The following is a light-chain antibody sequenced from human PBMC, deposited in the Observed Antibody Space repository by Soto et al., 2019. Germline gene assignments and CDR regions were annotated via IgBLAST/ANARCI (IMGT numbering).Light chain of an antibody. Sequence: DVVMTQSPLSLPVTLGQPASISCRSSQSLVYSDGNIYLNWFQQRPGQSPRRLISNVSSRDSGDPDRFSGSGSGPDFTLRISRVEADDIGVYYCIQGTHWPFTVGQGTKLEI. J-gene: IGKJ2*01. CDR3: IQGTHWPFT. CDR1: QSLVYSDGNIY. V-gene: IGKV2-30*01. CDR2: NVS.